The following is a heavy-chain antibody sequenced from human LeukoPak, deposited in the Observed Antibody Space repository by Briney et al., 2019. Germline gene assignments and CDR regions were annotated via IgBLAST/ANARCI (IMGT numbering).Heavy chain of an antibody. CDR2: IYHDGSAK. Sequence: GGSLRLSCAASGFTVSSNWMSWVRQAPGKGLEWVSIIYHDGSAKYSVAAVKSLFTFTRDTTKTSLHLEMNSLRAEAAAEYYCARDQFKAFDYWGQGTLVTVST. J-gene: IGHJ4*02. CDR3: ARDQFKAFDY. CDR1: GFTVSSNW. V-gene: IGHV3-7*01.